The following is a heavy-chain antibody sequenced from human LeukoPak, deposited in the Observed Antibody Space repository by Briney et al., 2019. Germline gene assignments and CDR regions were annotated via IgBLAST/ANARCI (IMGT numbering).Heavy chain of an antibody. D-gene: IGHD3-10*01. CDR1: GYTLTGYY. J-gene: IGHJ6*02. V-gene: IGHV1-2*02. Sequence: ASVKVSCKASGYTLTGYYLHWVRRAPGQGLEWMGWINPNSGGTNYAQKFQGRVTMTRDTSISTAYLELSSLRSDDTAVYYCARDFLFYYGSGSSVGMDVWGQGTTVTVSS. CDR3: ARDFLFYYGSGSSVGMDV. CDR2: INPNSGGT.